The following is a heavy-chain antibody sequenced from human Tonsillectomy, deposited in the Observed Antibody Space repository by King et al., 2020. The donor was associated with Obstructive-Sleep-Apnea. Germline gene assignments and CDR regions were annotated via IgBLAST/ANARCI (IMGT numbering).Heavy chain of an antibody. D-gene: IGHD3-3*02. CDR3: MRSHFWSEYYGDDYYFDF. CDR1: IYNSTNNT. V-gene: IGHV1-18*04. Sequence: VQLVESAAEVKKPRASVKVSCKDSIYNSTNNTFSLIRQAPGQVLEWMGWLSAYNVQTNYAQNLQCIITMTTDTSSRTAYMELRSLRSDDTAVYYCMRSHFWSEYYGDDYYFDFWGPGTLVTVAS. J-gene: IGHJ4*02. CDR2: LSAYNVQT.